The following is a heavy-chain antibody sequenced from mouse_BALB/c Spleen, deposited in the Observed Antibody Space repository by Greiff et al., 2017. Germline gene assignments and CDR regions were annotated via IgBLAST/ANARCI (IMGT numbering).Heavy chain of an antibody. CDR1: GYSITSDYA. J-gene: IGHJ4*01. CDR3: ASMVTTDYYAMDY. Sequence: EVKLLESGPSLVKPSQSLSLTCTVTGYSITSDYAWNWIRQFPGNKLEWMGYISYSGSTSYNPSLKSRISITRDTSKNQFFLQLNSVTTEDTATYYCASMVTTDYYAMDYWGQGTSVTVSS. CDR2: ISYSGST. D-gene: IGHD2-2*01. V-gene: IGHV3-2*02.